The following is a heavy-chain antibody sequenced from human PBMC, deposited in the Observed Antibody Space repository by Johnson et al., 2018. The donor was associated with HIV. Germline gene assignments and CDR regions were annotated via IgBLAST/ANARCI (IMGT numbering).Heavy chain of an antibody. CDR2: ISISGSTI. CDR3: PRDRTSQRWELLPDDAFDI. J-gene: IGHJ3*02. D-gene: IGHD1-26*01. CDR1: GFTFSDYY. Sequence: QMLLVESGGGLVKPGGSLRLSCAASGFTFSDYYMSWIRQAPGKGLEWVSYISISGSTIYYADSVKGRFTISRDNAKNSLYLHMNSLRAEDTAVYYCPRDRTSQRWELLPDDAFDIWGQGTMVTVSS. V-gene: IGHV3-11*04.